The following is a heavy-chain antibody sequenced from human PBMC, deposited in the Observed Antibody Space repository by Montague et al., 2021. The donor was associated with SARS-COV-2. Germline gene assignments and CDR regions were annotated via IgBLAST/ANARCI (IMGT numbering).Heavy chain of an antibody. D-gene: IGHD3-3*01. CDR1: GGSIRSYY. CDR3: ARFWSGYVDK. V-gene: IGHV4-59*01. CDR2: IYYTGET. Sequence: ETRSLTCSFSGGSIRSYYWSWIRLPPGKPLEWLGYIYYTGETTHNPSLKSRVTISVDTSRSQFSLRLTSVTAADTAVYFCARFWSGYVDKWSQGTLVTVSS. J-gene: IGHJ4*02.